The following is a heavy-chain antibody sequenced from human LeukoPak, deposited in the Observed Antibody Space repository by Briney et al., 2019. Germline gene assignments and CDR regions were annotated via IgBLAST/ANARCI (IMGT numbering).Heavy chain of an antibody. CDR2: IYHSGST. D-gene: IGHD4-17*01. V-gene: IGHV4-38-2*01. J-gene: IGHJ4*02. CDR3: ARAKDYGDYGE. Sequence: SETLSLTCAVSGYSISSGYYWGWIRQPPGKGVEWIGSIYHSGSTYYKPSLKSRVTISVDTSKNQVSMKMSSVTAADTAVYYCARAKDYGDYGEWGQGTLVTVSS. CDR1: GYSISSGYY.